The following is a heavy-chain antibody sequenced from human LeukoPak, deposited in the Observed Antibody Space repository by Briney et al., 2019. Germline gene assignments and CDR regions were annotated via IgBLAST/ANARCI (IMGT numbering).Heavy chain of an antibody. CDR3: ARHPLYTSGWPLDY. Sequence: GESLKISCKGSGYSVTNNWIGWVRQMPGRGLEWMGIIYPDDSDTRYSPSFQGQVTISADKSINTAYLQWSSLKASDTAMYYCARHPLYTSGWPLDYWGQGTLVTVSS. V-gene: IGHV5-51*01. CDR1: GYSVTNNW. J-gene: IGHJ4*02. CDR2: IYPDDSDT. D-gene: IGHD6-19*01.